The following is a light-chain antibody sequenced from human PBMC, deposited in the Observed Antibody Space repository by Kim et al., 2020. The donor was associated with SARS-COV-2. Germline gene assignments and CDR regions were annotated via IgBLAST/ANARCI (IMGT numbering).Light chain of an antibody. Sequence: ESPGHTAPITCSGDRLENKYACWYQQKPSQSPVLVIYQDSKRPSVSPGLFSGSNCGNTAPLTISGTQAMDEADYYCQAWDSSTVVFGGGTQLTVL. J-gene: IGLJ2*01. V-gene: IGLV3-1*01. CDR3: QAWDSSTVV. CDR1: RLENKY. CDR2: QDS.